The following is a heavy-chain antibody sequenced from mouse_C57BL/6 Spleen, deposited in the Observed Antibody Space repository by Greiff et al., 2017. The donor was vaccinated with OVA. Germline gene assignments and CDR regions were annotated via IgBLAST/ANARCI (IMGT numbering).Heavy chain of an antibody. CDR3: ARDRGFDY. Sequence: VQLKESGPGLVKPSQSLSLTCFLTGYSITSGYSWHWIRQFPRNKLEWMGHIGYDGSTNSNPSLRNRISITRDTTKNQFFLKLNSMTTEDAATYYCARDRGFDYWGQGTTLTVSS. CDR1: GYSITSGYS. D-gene: IGHD3-1*01. CDR2: IGYDGST. J-gene: IGHJ2*01. V-gene: IGHV3-6*01.